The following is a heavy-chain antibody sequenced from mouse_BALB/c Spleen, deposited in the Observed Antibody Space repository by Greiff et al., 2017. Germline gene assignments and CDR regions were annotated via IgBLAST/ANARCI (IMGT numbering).Heavy chain of an antibody. CDR3: ARGSYEGYCDAMDY. D-gene: IGHD2-3*01. J-gene: IGHJ4*01. CDR1: GFSLTGYG. Sequence: VQLQESGPGLVAPSQSLSITCTVSGFSLTGYGVNWVRQPPGKGLVWLGMIWGDGSTDYNSALKSRLSISKDNSKSQVFLKMNSLQTDDAARYYCARGSYEGYCDAMDYWGQGTSVTVSS. CDR2: IWGDGST. V-gene: IGHV2-6-7*01.